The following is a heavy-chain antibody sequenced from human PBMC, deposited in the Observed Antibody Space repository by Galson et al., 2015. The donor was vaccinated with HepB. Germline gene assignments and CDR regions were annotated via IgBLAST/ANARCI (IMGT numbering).Heavy chain of an antibody. D-gene: IGHD2-2*01. J-gene: IGHJ4*02. CDR1: GFTFSSYG. V-gene: IGHV3-33*06. Sequence: SLRLSCAASGFTFSSYGMHWVRQAPGKGLEWVAVIWYDGSNKYYADSVKGRFTISRDNSKNTLYLQMSSLRAEDTAVYYCVKDEMGYCSSTSCYPSDYWGQGTLVTVSS. CDR2: IWYDGSNK. CDR3: VKDEMGYCSSTSCYPSDY.